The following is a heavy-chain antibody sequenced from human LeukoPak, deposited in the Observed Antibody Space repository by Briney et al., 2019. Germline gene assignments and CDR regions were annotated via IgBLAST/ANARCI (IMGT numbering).Heavy chain of an antibody. V-gene: IGHV3-7*03. CDR1: GFTFSSYW. D-gene: IGHD3-16*01. CDR3: ARLHSAVYYGDAFDI. CDR2: IKEDGSEE. Sequence: GGSLRLSCAVSGFTFSSYWMTWVRQAPGKGLEWVAKIKEDGSEEYYVDSVRDRFTVSRDNVKNSLFLQMNSLRVEDTATYYCARLHSAVYYGDAFDIWGQGTMVTVSS. J-gene: IGHJ3*02.